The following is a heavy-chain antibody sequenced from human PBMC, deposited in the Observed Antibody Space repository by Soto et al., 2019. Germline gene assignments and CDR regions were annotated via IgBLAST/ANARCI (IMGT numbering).Heavy chain of an antibody. Sequence: QVQLVQSGAEVKKPGSSVKVSCKASGGTFSRYTFTWVRQAPGQGLEWMGRIIPILDIPNYAQNFQGKVTITAYKSTRPAYMEQSSLTSDDTAVYYCASHFTGVLVLGTSPPGGDNYGWDIWGQGTTFTVSS. CDR3: ASHFTGVLVLGTSPPGGDNYGWDI. V-gene: IGHV1-69*02. D-gene: IGHD2-8*02. J-gene: IGHJ6*02. CDR2: IIPILDIP. CDR1: GGTFSRYT.